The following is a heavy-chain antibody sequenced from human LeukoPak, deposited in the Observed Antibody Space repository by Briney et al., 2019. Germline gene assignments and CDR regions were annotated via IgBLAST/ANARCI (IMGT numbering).Heavy chain of an antibody. V-gene: IGHV3-30*02. CDR3: TKVGTDSSGYSCDY. J-gene: IGHJ4*02. CDR1: GFTFSSYG. Sequence: GGSLRLSCAASGFTFSSYGMHWVRQAPGKGLEWVAFIRYPGSNKFYADSVKGRFTISRDNSKNTLYLQMNSLRAEDTVVYYGTKVGTDSSGYSCDYWGQGTLVTVSS. CDR2: IRYPGSNK. D-gene: IGHD3-22*01.